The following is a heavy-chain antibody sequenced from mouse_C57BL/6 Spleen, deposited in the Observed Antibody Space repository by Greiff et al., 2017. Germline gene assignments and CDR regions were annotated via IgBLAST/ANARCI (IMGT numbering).Heavy chain of an antibody. Sequence: VQLKQSGAELVRPGASVKLSCTASGFNIKDDYMHWVKQRPEQGLEWIGWIDPENGDTEYASKFQGKATITADTASNTAYLQLSSLTSEDTAVYCCTTSGSSSAWFAYWGQGTLVTVSA. CDR1: GFNIKDDY. D-gene: IGHD1-1*01. J-gene: IGHJ3*01. CDR3: TTSGSSSAWFAY. V-gene: IGHV14-4*01. CDR2: IDPENGDT.